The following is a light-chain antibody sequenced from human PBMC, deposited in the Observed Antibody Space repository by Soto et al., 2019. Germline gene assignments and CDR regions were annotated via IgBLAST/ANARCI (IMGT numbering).Light chain of an antibody. CDR2: DND. V-gene: IGLV1-51*01. CDR1: SSNIGSNH. CDR3: ATWDSSLSAVV. Sequence: QSVLTQPPSVSAAPGQRVTISCSGSSSNIGSNHVSWYQQFPGTAPKLLIYDNDKRPSGIPDRFSGSRSGTSATLGITGLQTGDEADYYCATWDSSLSAVVLGGGTKLTVL. J-gene: IGLJ2*01.